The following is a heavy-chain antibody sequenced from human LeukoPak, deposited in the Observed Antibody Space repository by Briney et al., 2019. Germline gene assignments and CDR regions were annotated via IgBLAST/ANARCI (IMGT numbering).Heavy chain of an antibody. CDR3: ARGKPYSSGWFNPYYFDS. CDR2: MNPNSGNT. Sequence: GASVKVSCKASGYTFTSYDINWVRQATGQGLEWVGWMNPNSGNTGYAQKFQGRVTMSSNTSISTAYMELSSLRSEDTALFYCARGKPYSSGWFNPYYFDSWGQGTLVTVSS. CDR1: GYTFTSYD. V-gene: IGHV1-8*01. J-gene: IGHJ4*02. D-gene: IGHD6-19*01.